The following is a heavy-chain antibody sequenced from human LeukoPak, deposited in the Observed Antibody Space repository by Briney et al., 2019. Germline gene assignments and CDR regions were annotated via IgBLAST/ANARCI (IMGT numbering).Heavy chain of an antibody. J-gene: IGHJ4*02. Sequence: GVSLKLSCAASGFTFSQYGMHGVPQAPGGGLEGVTVISYDGRNKYYADSVKGRFTISRDNSKNTLDLQMNSLRPEDTAVYYCATEHCHRCDGDCCPGCWGQRTLVTVSS. CDR3: ATEHCHRCDGDCCPGC. D-gene: IGHD2-21*02. CDR2: ISYDGRNK. V-gene: IGHV3-30*03. CDR1: GFTFSQYG.